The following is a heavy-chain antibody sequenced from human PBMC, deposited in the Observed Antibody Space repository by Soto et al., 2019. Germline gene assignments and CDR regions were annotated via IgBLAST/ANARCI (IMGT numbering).Heavy chain of an antibody. CDR2: IYYSGST. CDR1: DGYSSGYY. Sequence: VMLPDPCTVVDGYSSGYYGRRILQHPGKGLEWIGYIYYSGSTNYNPSLKSRVTISVDTSKNQFSLKLSSVTAVDTAVYYCARHADLIDSSSWYDYWGQGTLVTVSS. V-gene: IGHV4-59*08. CDR3: ARHADLIDSSSWYDY. J-gene: IGHJ4*02. D-gene: IGHD6-13*01.